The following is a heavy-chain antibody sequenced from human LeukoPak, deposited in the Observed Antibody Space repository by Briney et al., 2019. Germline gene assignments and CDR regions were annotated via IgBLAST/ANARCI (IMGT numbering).Heavy chain of an antibody. V-gene: IGHV3-21*01. CDR3: ARGLGAGYEGLNPDY. CDR1: EFTFSSYY. D-gene: IGHD5-12*01. Sequence: PGRSLRLACAAAEFTFSSYYTNSVRQAPEKGLEWVSSISTSGRYIYYADSVQGRFTISRDNAKKSLYLQMNSLRAEDSAVYYCARGLGAGYEGLNPDYWGQGTLVTVSS. J-gene: IGHJ4*02. CDR2: ISTSGRYI.